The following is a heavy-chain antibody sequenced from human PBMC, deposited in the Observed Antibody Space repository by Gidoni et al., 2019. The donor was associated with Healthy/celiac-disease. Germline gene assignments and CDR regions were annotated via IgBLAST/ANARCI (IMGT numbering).Heavy chain of an antibody. CDR2: IIPIFGTA. J-gene: IGHJ4*02. CDR1: GGTFSSYA. V-gene: IGHV1-69*01. CDR3: ARGQEMTTVTTGFDY. D-gene: IGHD4-17*01. Sequence: QVQLVQSGAEVKKPGSSGKVSCKAAGGTFSSYAISWGRQAPGQGLEWMGGIIPIFGTANYAQKFQGRVTITADESTSTAYMELSSLRSEDTAVYYCARGQEMTTVTTGFDYWGQGTLVTVSS.